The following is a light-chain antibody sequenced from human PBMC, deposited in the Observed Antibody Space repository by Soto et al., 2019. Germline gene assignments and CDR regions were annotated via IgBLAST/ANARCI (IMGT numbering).Light chain of an antibody. J-gene: IGKJ4*01. CDR2: DAS. CDR1: QTVRNNY. V-gene: IGKV3-20*01. Sequence: EFVLTQSPGTLSLSPGEIATLSCRASQTVRNNYLAWYQQKPGQAPKLLIYDASSRATGIPDRFSGGGSGTDFILTISRLEPEGFTVYCCQQFSSYPLTFGGGTKVKIK. CDR3: QQFSSYPLT.